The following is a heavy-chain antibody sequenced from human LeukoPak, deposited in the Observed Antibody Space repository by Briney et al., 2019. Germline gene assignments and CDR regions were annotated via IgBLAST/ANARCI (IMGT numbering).Heavy chain of an antibody. Sequence: GGSLRLSCAASGFTFSRDGMHWVRQAPGKGLEWVAFIRYDGSNKYYADSVKGRFTISRDNSKNTLYLQMNSLRAEDTAVYYCAKDRNYYSGSYCFDYWGQGTLVTVSS. V-gene: IGHV3-30*02. J-gene: IGHJ4*02. CDR3: AKDRNYYSGSYCFDY. D-gene: IGHD1-26*01. CDR2: IRYDGSNK. CDR1: GFTFSRDG.